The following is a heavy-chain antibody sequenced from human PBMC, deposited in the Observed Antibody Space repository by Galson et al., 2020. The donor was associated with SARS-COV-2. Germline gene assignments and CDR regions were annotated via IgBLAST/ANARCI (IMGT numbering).Heavy chain of an antibody. J-gene: IGHJ4*02. D-gene: IGHD1-7*01. CDR2: IKSIPDGGTT. CDR1: GFTFSNAW. V-gene: IGHV3-15*01. Sequence: GESLKISCVASGFTFSNAWMSWVRQAPGKGLEWIGRIKSIPDGGTTDYAAPVEGRFIISRDDSKNTLYLQMNSLKTEDTAVYSCWELGPSGGGQGTLVTVSS. CDR3: WELGPSG.